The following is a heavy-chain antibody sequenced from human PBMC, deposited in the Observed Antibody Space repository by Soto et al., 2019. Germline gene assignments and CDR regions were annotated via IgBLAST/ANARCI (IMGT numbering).Heavy chain of an antibody. CDR3: TRAAWFPYLSFS. J-gene: IGHJ5*02. V-gene: IGHV3-48*03. D-gene: IGHD3-10*01. CDR1: GFTFSRFE. Sequence: GGSLRLSCAASGFTFSRFELHWVRQAPGKGLEWISYISSSGSAAYYASSVEGRFTISRDNANNSVYLQMDSLRAEDTALYYCTRAAWFPYLSFSWGQGALVTVSS. CDR2: ISSSGSAA.